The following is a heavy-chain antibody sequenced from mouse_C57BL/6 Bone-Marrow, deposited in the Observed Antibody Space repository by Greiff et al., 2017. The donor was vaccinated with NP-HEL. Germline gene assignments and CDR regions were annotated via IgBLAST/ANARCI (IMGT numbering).Heavy chain of an antibody. CDR2: ISNLAYSI. CDR3: ARLLGRYYYAMDY. D-gene: IGHD4-1*01. V-gene: IGHV5-15*01. J-gene: IGHJ4*01. Sequence: EVQRVESGGGLVQPGGSLKLSCAASGFTFSDYGMAWVRQAPRTGPEWVAFISNLAYSIYYADTVTGRFTISRENAKNTLYLEMSSLRSEDTAMYYCARLLGRYYYAMDYWGQGTSVTVSS. CDR1: GFTFSDYG.